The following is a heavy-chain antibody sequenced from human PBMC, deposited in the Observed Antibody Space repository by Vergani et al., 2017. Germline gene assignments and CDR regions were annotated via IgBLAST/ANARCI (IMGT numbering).Heavy chain of an antibody. CDR1: GFTFSSYG. CDR2: ISSDGSNK. Sequence: QVQLVESGGGVVQPGRSLRLFCAGFGFTFSSYGMHWVRQAPGKGLEWVEVISSDGSNKYYADSVKGRFTISRDNFKNTLYLQMNSLRAEDTAVYYCAKGEVFGIFGVFYWGEGSLVTVSS. V-gene: IGHV3-30*18. D-gene: IGHD3-3*01. CDR3: AKGEVFGIFGVFY. J-gene: IGHJ4*02.